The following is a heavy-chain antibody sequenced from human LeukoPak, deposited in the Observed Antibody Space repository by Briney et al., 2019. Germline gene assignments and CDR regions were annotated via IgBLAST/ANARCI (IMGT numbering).Heavy chain of an antibody. D-gene: IGHD5-18*01. J-gene: IGHJ4*02. CDR1: GGSFSGYY. CDR2: INHSGST. CDR3: ARQRYSYGTFDY. Sequence: SETLSLTCAVYGGSFSGYYWSWIRQPPGKGLEWIGEINHSGSTNYNPSLKSRVTISQDTSKNQFSLKLNSVTAADTAVYYCARQRYSYGTFDYWGQGTLVTVSS. V-gene: IGHV4-34*01.